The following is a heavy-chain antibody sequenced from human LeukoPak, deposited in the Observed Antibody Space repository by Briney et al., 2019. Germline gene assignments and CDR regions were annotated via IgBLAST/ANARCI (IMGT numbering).Heavy chain of an antibody. CDR1: GGSFSGYY. J-gene: IGHJ5*02. V-gene: IGHV4-34*01. Sequence: SENLSLTCAVYGGSFSGYYWSWIRQPPGKGLEWIGEINHSGSTNYNPSLKSRVTISVDTSKNQFSLKLSSVTAADTAVYYCASAYYYDSSGYASWGQGTLVTVSS. CDR2: INHSGST. D-gene: IGHD3-22*01. CDR3: ASAYYYDSSGYAS.